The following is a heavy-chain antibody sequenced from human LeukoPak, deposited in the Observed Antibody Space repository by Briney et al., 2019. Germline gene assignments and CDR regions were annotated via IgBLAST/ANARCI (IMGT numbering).Heavy chain of an antibody. CDR2: IYHSGST. Sequence: SGTLSLTCTVSGYSISSGYYWGWIRQPPGKGLEWIGSIYHSGSTYYNPSLKSRVTISVDTSKNQFSLKLSSVTAADTAVYYCARGGSYGTASWFDPWGQGTLVTVSS. CDR3: ARGGSYGTASWFDP. CDR1: GYSISSGYY. D-gene: IGHD5-18*01. J-gene: IGHJ5*02. V-gene: IGHV4-38-2*02.